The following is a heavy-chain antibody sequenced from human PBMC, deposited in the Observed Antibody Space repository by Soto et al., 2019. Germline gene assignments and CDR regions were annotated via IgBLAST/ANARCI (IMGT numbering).Heavy chain of an antibody. D-gene: IGHD6-13*01. J-gene: IGHJ5*02. Sequence: SETLSLTCTVSGGSISSYYWSWIRQPPGKGLEWIGYIYYSGSTNYNPSLKGRVTISVDTSKNQFSLKLSSVTAADTAVYYCARYSSSWYHNWFDPWGQGTLVTVSS. CDR1: GGSISSYY. CDR2: IYYSGST. CDR3: ARYSSSWYHNWFDP. V-gene: IGHV4-59*01.